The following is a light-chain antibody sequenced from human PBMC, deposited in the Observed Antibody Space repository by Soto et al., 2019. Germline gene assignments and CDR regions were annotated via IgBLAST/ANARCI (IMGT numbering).Light chain of an antibody. V-gene: IGKV3-20*01. CDR1: QSVDSSY. CDR3: HQYGTPPRT. CDR2: STS. Sequence: EIVLTQSPGTQSLSPGEKATLSCRASQSVDSSYLAWYQQRPGQAPRLLIYSTSRWATGIPDRFSGRGSGTDFSLTISRLEPEDFAVYYCHQYGTPPRTFGQGTKLEI. J-gene: IGKJ2*01.